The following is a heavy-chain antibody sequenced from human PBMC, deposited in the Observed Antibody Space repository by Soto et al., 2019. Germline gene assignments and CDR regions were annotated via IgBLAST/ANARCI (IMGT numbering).Heavy chain of an antibody. D-gene: IGHD4-17*01. V-gene: IGHV4-34*01. CDR2: INHSGST. J-gene: IGHJ2*01. Sequence: QVQLQQWGAGLLKPSETLSLTCAVYGGSFSGYYWSWIRQPPGKGLEWIGEINHSGSTNYNPSLKSRVTISVDTSKNEFSLKLSSVTAADTAVYYCARENCGDYVWYFDLWGRGTLVTVSS. CDR1: GGSFSGYY. CDR3: ARENCGDYVWYFDL.